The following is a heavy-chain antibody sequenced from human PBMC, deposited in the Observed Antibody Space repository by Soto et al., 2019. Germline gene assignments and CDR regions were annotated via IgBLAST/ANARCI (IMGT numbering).Heavy chain of an antibody. J-gene: IGHJ6*03. CDR1: GGSLSSYP. D-gene: IGHD2-8*02. CDR2: IIPIVGLT. Sequence: QVQLLQSGSEVKKPGSSVKVSCRASGGSLSSYPVTWVRQAPGQGLEWMGRIIPIVGLTNYAQKFQGRVTITADKSTSTAYMELSSLRSDDTAVYYCARPTGGHDAGGTYMDVWGKGNTVIVSS. V-gene: IGHV1-69*02. CDR3: ARPTGGHDAGGTYMDV.